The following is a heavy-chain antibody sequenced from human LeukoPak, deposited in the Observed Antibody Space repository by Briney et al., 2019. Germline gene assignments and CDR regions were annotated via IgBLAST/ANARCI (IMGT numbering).Heavy chain of an antibody. CDR2: ISAYNGNT. Sequence: ASVKVSCTASGYTFTIYGISWVRQAPGQGLEWMGWISAYNGNTNCAQKFQGRVTMTTDTSTSTAYMELRNLRSDDTAVYYCARSYRSREFDYWGQGTLVTVSS. CDR1: GYTFTIYG. J-gene: IGHJ4*02. V-gene: IGHV1-18*01. D-gene: IGHD3-16*02. CDR3: ARSYRSREFDY.